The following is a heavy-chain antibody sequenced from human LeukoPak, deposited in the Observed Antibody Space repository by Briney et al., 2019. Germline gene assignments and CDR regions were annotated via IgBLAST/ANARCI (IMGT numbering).Heavy chain of an antibody. CDR1: GFTFGSYA. D-gene: IGHD3-10*01. CDR2: ISGSGGNT. V-gene: IGHV3-23*01. Sequence: GGSLRLSCAATGFTFGSYAMSWVRQAPGKGLEWVSGISGSGGNTYYADSVKGRFTISRDNSKNTLYLQMNSLRAEDTAVYYCARALLPVRGVNVAFLYFDYWGQGTLVTVSS. CDR3: ARALLPVRGVNVAFLYFDY. J-gene: IGHJ4*02.